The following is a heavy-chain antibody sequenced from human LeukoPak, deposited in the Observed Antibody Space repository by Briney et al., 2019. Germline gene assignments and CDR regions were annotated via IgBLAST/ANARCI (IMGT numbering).Heavy chain of an antibody. D-gene: IGHD3-22*01. J-gene: IGHJ4*02. CDR1: GGSISSSNW. CDR3: ATYYSDSSAYVHYLDS. Sequence: TSSETLSLTCAVSGGSISSSNWWSWVRQPPGKGLEWIGYVHYSGSTNYNPSLKSRVIISVDTSKNQFSLKLSSVTAADTAVYYCATYYSDSSAYVHYLDSWGQGTLVTVSS. V-gene: IGHV4-4*02. CDR2: VHYSGST.